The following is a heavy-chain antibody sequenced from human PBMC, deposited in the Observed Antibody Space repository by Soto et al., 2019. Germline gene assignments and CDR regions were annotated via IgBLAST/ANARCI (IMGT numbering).Heavy chain of an antibody. Sequence: ASVKVSCKASGYTFTGHYMHWVRQAPGQGLEWMGWINPNSGGTNYAQKFQGRVTMTRDTSISTAYMELSRLRSDDTAVYYCARAQQLNYYSGMDVWGQGTTVTVSS. J-gene: IGHJ6*02. CDR1: GYTFTGHY. CDR3: ARAQQLNYYSGMDV. D-gene: IGHD6-13*01. V-gene: IGHV1-2*02. CDR2: INPNSGGT.